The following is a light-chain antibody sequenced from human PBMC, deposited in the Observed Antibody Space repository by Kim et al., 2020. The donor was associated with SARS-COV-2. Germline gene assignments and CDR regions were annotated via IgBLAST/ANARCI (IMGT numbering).Light chain of an antibody. CDR2: DAS. V-gene: IGKV3-11*01. CDR3: QQRKYWPPLT. Sequence: EVVLTQSPATLSLSPGETATLSCRASQSVDIYLAWYQQKPGQPPRLLIYDASNRATGIPGRFSGSGSGTDFTLTISSLEPEDFAVYYCQQRKYWPPLTFGGGTKVEIK. CDR1: QSVDIY. J-gene: IGKJ4*01.